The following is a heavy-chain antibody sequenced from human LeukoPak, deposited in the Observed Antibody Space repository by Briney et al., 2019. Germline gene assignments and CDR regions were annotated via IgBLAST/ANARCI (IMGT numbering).Heavy chain of an antibody. CDR1: VYTFTSYG. V-gene: IGHV1-18*04. CDR2: ISAYNGNT. Sequence: ASVKVSCKGSVYTFTSYGISWVRQAPGQGLEWMGWISAYNGNTNYAQKLQGRVTMTTDTSTSTAYMELRSLRSDDTAVYYCARGRILWFGELFPFDYWGQGTLVTVSS. CDR3: ARGRILWFGELFPFDY. D-gene: IGHD3-10*01. J-gene: IGHJ4*02.